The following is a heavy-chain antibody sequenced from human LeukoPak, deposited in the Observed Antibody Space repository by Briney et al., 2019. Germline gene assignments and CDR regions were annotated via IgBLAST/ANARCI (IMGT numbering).Heavy chain of an antibody. D-gene: IGHD5-18*01. J-gene: IGHJ6*03. CDR2: IYYIGST. CDR1: GGSISSHY. Sequence: SETLSLTCTVSGGSISSHYWGWIRQPPGKGLEWIGYIYYIGSTNYNPSLKSRVTISVDTSKNQFSLKLSSVTAADTAVYYCAGLDTAMATYYFYYYMDVWGKGTTVTVSS. V-gene: IGHV4-59*11. CDR3: AGLDTAMATYYFYYYMDV.